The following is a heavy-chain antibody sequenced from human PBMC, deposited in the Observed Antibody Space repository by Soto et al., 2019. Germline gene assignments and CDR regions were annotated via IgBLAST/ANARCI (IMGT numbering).Heavy chain of an antibody. CDR3: ARDPGYYYDSSAGNGFEY. D-gene: IGHD3-22*01. CDR1: GFTFSDLH. V-gene: IGHV3-11*05. CDR2: ISGSSAYT. Sequence: QVQLVESGGGLIKPGGSLRLSCAASGFTFSDLHMSWIRQARGKGLEWLSYISGSSAYTMYADSVKCRFSISRDNAKNSLYLQMNSLRAEDTAVYFCARDPGYYYDSSAGNGFEYWGQGTLVTVSS. J-gene: IGHJ4*02.